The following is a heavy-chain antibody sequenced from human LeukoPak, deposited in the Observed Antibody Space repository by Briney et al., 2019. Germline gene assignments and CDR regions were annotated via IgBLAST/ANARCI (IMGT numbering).Heavy chain of an antibody. Sequence: ASVKVSCKASGYTFTSYGISWVRQAPGQGLEWMGWISAYNGNTNYAQKLQGRVTMTTDTSTSTAYMELRSLRSEDTAVYYCARGAMVRGVIIWFDPWGQGTLVTVSS. CDR3: ARGAMVRGVIIWFDP. CDR2: ISAYNGNT. D-gene: IGHD3-10*01. V-gene: IGHV1-18*01. CDR1: GYTFTSYG. J-gene: IGHJ5*02.